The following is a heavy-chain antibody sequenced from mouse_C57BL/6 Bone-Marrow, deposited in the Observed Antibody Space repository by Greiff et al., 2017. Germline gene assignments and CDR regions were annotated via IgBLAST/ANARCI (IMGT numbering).Heavy chain of an antibody. D-gene: IGHD1-2*01. CDR3: APHYYGKGFDV. CDR2: IDPSDSYT. CDR1: GYTFTSYW. J-gene: IGHJ1*03. Sequence: QVQLQQPGAELVMPGASVKLSCKASGYTFTSYWMHWVKQRPGQGLEWIGEIDPSDSYTNYNQKFKGKSTLTVDKSSSTAYMQLSSLTSEDTAVYYCAPHYYGKGFDVWGTGTTVTVSS. V-gene: IGHV1-69*01.